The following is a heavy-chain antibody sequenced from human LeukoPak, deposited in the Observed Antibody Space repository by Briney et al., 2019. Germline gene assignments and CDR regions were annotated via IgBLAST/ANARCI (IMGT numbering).Heavy chain of an antibody. D-gene: IGHD2-15*01. J-gene: IGHJ4*02. V-gene: IGHV4-34*01. Sequence: PSETLSLTCAVYSGSFSGFYWTWIRQPPGKGLEWIGEINHSGSTNYNPSLKSRVTISLDTSNNQFSLRLSSVTAADTAVYYCARGLSPYCSGGSCYGGGDYWGQGTLVTVSS. CDR1: SGSFSGFY. CDR2: INHSGST. CDR3: ARGLSPYCSGGSCYGGGDY.